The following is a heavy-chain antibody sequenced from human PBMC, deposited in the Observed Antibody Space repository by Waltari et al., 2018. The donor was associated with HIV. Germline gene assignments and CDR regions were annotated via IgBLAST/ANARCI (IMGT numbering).Heavy chain of an antibody. J-gene: IGHJ4*02. V-gene: IGHV3-20*01. D-gene: IGHD2-15*01. CDR3: ARDWPRYCSNHTCSYFDS. CDR2: INWNVKNT. Sequence: EVKLVESGGSVVRPGGSRRLSCSASGFTFDDYAMSWVRRIPGKGIQGVSTINWNVKNTSYARSVKGRFTISRDNARYSLHLQMNSLTDEDTAIYHCARDWPRYCSNHTCSYFDSWGQGTLVAVSS. CDR1: GFTFDDYA.